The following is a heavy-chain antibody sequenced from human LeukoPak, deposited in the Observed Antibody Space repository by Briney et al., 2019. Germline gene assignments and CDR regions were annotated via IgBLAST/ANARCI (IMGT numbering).Heavy chain of an antibody. CDR1: GYSFTSYW. D-gene: IGHD6-19*01. J-gene: IGHJ4*02. Sequence: GESLKISCKGSGYSFTSYWIGWVRQMPGKGLEWMGIIYPGDSDTRYSPSFQGQVTISADKTISTAYLQWSSLKASDTAMYYCARHAKYSSGWYNFDYWGQGTLVTVSS. CDR3: ARHAKYSSGWYNFDY. CDR2: IYPGDSDT. V-gene: IGHV5-51*01.